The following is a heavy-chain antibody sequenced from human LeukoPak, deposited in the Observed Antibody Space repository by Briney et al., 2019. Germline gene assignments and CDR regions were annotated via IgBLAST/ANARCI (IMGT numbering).Heavy chain of an antibody. J-gene: IGHJ6*03. D-gene: IGHD3-3*01. V-gene: IGHV1-8*02. Sequence: ASVKVSCKASRGTFSSYAISWVRPAPGQGLEWMGWMNPNSGNTDYAQKFQGRVTMTRNTSISTAYMELSSLRSEDTAVYYCARGSHVRAFGVVIMSYYYYYMDVWGKGTTVTVSS. CDR2: MNPNSGNT. CDR1: RGTFSSYA. CDR3: ARGSHVRAFGVVIMSYYYYYMDV.